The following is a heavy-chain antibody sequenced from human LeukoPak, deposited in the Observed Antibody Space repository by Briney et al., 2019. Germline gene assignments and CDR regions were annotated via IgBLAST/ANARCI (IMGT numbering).Heavy chain of an antibody. Sequence: SETLSLTCAVYGGSFSGYYWSWIRQPPGKGLEWIGEINHSGSTNYNPSLKSRVTISVDTSKNQFSLKLSSVTAADTAVYYYAISIAVAGNPFDYWGQGILVTVSS. D-gene: IGHD6-19*01. CDR2: INHSGST. CDR1: GGSFSGYY. J-gene: IGHJ4*02. V-gene: IGHV4-34*01. CDR3: AISIAVAGNPFDY.